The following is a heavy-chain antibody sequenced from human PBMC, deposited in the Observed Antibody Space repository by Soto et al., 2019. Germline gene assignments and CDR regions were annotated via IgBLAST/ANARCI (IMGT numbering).Heavy chain of an antibody. J-gene: IGHJ5*02. CDR3: ARGYGSGSYNGFDP. D-gene: IGHD3-10*01. CDR2: IGTAGDT. CDR1: GFTFSSYD. V-gene: IGHV3-13*01. Sequence: GGSLRLSCAASGFTFSSYDMHWVRQATGKGLEWVSAIGTAGDTYYQGSVKGRFTISRENAKNSLYLQMNSRRAGDTAVYYCARGYGSGSYNGFDPWGQGTLVTVSS.